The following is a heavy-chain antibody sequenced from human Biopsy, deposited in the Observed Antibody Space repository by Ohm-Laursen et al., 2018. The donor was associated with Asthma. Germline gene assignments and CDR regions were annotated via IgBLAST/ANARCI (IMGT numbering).Heavy chain of an antibody. V-gene: IGHV4-39*02. J-gene: IGHJ2*01. Sequence: GTLSLTCIVSGDAMSTSGSYWGWIRQSPGKGLEWIGSIYYSGRTYYNPSLESRVTISADSSKNHFSLKVTSVTAADTAVYYCARAVSSSSYWYFDLWGRGDLVTVSS. D-gene: IGHD6-6*01. CDR2: IYYSGRT. CDR3: ARAVSSSSYWYFDL. CDR1: GDAMSTSGSY.